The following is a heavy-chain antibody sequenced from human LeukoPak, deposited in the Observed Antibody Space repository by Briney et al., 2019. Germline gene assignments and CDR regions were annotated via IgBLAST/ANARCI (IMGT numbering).Heavy chain of an antibody. V-gene: IGHV3-11*04. Sequence: PGGSLRLSCAASGFTFSDYYMSWIRQAPGKGLEWVSYISSSGSTIYYADSVKGRFTISRDNSKNTLYLQMNSLRAEDTAVYYCARDGSGSYSYFQHWGQGTLVTVSS. CDR3: ARDGSGSYSYFQH. D-gene: IGHD1-26*01. CDR1: GFTFSDYY. J-gene: IGHJ1*01. CDR2: ISSSGSTI.